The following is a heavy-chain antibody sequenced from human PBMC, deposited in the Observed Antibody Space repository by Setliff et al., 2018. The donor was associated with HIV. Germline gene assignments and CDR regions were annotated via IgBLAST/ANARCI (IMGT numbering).Heavy chain of an antibody. CDR1: RGSFSHYY. CDR3: ARVRFNFDNVRCFDL. V-gene: IGHV4-34*01. Sequence: PSETLSLTCAVYRGSFSHYYWTWIRQSPGKGLEWIAEINQERTTFYNPSLKSRVTMSLGTSRNEVSLRLSSVTAADTATYFCARVRFNFDNVRCFDLWGPGTLVTVSS. D-gene: IGHD1-20*01. CDR2: INQERTT. J-gene: IGHJ2*01.